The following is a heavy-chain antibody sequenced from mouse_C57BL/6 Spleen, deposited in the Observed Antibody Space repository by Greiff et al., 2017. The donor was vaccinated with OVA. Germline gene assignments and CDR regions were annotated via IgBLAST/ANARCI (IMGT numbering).Heavy chain of an antibody. J-gene: IGHJ2*01. CDR2: LYPGSGST. D-gene: IGHD1-1*01. CDR3: ARWLLTTVVSFDY. Sequence: QVQLKQPGAELVKPGASVKMSCKASGYTFTSYWITWVKQRPGQGLEWIGDLYPGSGSTNYNEKFKSKATLTVDTSSSTAYMQLSSLTSEDSAVYYCARWLLTTVVSFDYWGQGTTLTVSS. V-gene: IGHV1-55*01. CDR1: GYTFTSYW.